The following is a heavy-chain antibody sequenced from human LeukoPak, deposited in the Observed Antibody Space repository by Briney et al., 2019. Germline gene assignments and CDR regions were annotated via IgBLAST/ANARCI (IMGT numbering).Heavy chain of an antibody. CDR1: GGTFSSYA. V-gene: IGHV1-69*13. J-gene: IGHJ4*02. CDR2: IIPIFGTS. Sequence: ASVKVSCKASGGTFSSYAISWVRQAPGQGLEWMGGIIPIFGTSNYAQKFQGRVTITADESTSTAYMELSSLRSEDTAVYYCARSKALRLDDIYYWGQGTLVTVSS. D-gene: IGHD3-9*01. CDR3: ARSKALRLDDIYY.